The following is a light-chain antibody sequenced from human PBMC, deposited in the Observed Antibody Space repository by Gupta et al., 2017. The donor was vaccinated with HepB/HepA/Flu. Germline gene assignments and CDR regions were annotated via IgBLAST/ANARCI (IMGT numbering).Light chain of an antibody. CDR3: QHDSSSPMT. J-gene: IGKJ3*01. V-gene: IGKV1-8*01. CDR2: AAS. CDR1: QGISSY. Sequence: AIRMTQSPSSFSASTGDRVTITCRASQGISSYLAWYQQKPGKAPKLLIYAASTLQSGVPSRFSGSGSGTDFTLTISCLQSEDFATYYCQHDSSSPMTFGPGTKVDIK.